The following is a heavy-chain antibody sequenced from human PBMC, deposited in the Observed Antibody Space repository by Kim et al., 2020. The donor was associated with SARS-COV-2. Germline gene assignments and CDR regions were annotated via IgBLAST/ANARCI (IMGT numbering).Heavy chain of an antibody. D-gene: IGHD3-3*01. J-gene: IGHJ4*02. CDR3: AREKVEWMPFDY. V-gene: IGHV3-30-3*01. CDR1: GFTFSSYA. Sequence: GGSLRLSCAASGFTFSSYAMHWVRQAPGKGLEWVAVISYDGSNKYYADSVKGRFTISRDNSKNTLYLQMNSLRAEDTAVYYCAREKVEWMPFDYWGQGTLVTVSS. CDR2: ISYDGSNK.